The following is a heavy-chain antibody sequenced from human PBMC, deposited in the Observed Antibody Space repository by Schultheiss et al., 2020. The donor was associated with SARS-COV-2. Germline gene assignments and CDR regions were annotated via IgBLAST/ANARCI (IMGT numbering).Heavy chain of an antibody. Sequence: GESLKISCAVSAFTFPVPLHAVDLSGSRKGAGRPERGTTEYAASVKGRFTISRDDSKSIAYLQMNSLKTEDTAVYYCTRRGYDYVWGSYRPPLDYLGQGTLVTVSS. J-gene: IGHJ4*02. V-gene: IGHV3-49*03. CDR2: RPERGTT. CDR3: TRRGYDYVWGSYRPPLDY. CDR1: AFTFPVPL. D-gene: IGHD3-16*02.